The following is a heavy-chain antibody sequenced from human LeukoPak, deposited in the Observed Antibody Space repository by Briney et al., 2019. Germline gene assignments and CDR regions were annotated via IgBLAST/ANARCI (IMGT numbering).Heavy chain of an antibody. Sequence: GGSLRLSCAASGFTFSSYSMNWVRQAPGKGLEWVSYISSSSSTIYYADSVKGRFTISRDNAKNSLYVQMNSLRAEDTAVYYCAREEVATIIDYWGQGTLVTVSS. J-gene: IGHJ4*02. CDR2: ISSSSSTI. V-gene: IGHV3-48*01. D-gene: IGHD5-12*01. CDR3: AREEVATIIDY. CDR1: GFTFSSYS.